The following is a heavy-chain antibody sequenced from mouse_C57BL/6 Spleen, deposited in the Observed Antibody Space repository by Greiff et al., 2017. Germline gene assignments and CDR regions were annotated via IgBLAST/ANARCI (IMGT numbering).Heavy chain of an antibody. Sequence: VQLQQSGAELVRPGASVTLSCKASGYTFTDYEMHWVKQTPVHGLEWIGAIDPETGGTAYNQKFKGKAILTADKSSSTAYMGLRSLTSEDSAVYDCTRGGVTTGDYFDYWGQGTTLTVSS. D-gene: IGHD2-5*01. J-gene: IGHJ2*01. V-gene: IGHV1-15*01. CDR2: IDPETGGT. CDR3: TRGGVTTGDYFDY. CDR1: GYTFTDYE.